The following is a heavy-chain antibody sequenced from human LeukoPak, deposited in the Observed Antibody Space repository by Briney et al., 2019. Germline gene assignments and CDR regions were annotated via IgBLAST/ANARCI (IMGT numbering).Heavy chain of an antibody. J-gene: IGHJ5*02. CDR1: GYTFTGYY. V-gene: IGHV1-2*02. D-gene: IGHD6-19*01. Sequence: ASVKVSCKASGYTFTGYYMHWVRQAPGQGLGWMGWINPNSGGTNYAQKFQGRVTMTRDTSISTAYMELSRLRSDDTAVYYCARAGSGWYMGYNWFDPWGQGTLVTVSS. CDR2: INPNSGGT. CDR3: ARAGSGWYMGYNWFDP.